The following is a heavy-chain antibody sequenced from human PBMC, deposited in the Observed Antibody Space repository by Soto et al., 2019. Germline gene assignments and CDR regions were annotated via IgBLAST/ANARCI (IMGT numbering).Heavy chain of an antibody. CDR1: GGTFSSYA. J-gene: IGHJ6*02. D-gene: IGHD3-3*01. V-gene: IGHV1-69*13. CDR2: IIPIFGTA. CDR3: AGVYDFWSGYPDYYYYGMDV. Sequence: SVKVSCKASGGTFSSYAISWVRQAPGQGLEWMGGIIPIFGTANYAQKFQGRVTITADESTSTAYMELSSLRSEDTAVYYCAGVYDFWSGYPDYYYYGMDVWGQGTTVTVSS.